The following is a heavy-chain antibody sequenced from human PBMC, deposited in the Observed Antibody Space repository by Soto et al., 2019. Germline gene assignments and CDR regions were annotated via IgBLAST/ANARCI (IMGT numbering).Heavy chain of an antibody. CDR3: AHSSSRWPLGY. CDR1: GFSLSTSGVG. CDR2: VYWDDGK. V-gene: IGHV2-5*02. J-gene: IGHJ4*02. D-gene: IGHD4-17*01. Sequence: QITLKESGPTLVKPTQTLTLTCTFSGFSLSTSGVGVVWLRQPPGKALEWLALVYWDDGKRYSPSLKSRLTITQHTSKNQVVLTMNNMDHVDTATYYCAHSSSRWPLGYWGQGALVTVSS.